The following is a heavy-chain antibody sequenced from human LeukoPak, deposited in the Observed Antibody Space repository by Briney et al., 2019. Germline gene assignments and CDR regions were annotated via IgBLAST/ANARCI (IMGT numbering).Heavy chain of an antibody. CDR1: GITFTNYA. J-gene: IGHJ4*02. V-gene: IGHV3-23*01. CDR2: VSGSGGAT. D-gene: IGHD2-15*01. CDR3: ASRYCSGGSCHNRYYFDY. Sequence: PGGSLRLSCAASGITFTNYAMNWVRQAPGKGLEWVSDVSGSGGATYYAAAVKGRFTISRDNSRNTLYLQRNSLRVDDTAVYYCASRYCSGGSCHNRYYFDYWGQGTLVTVSS.